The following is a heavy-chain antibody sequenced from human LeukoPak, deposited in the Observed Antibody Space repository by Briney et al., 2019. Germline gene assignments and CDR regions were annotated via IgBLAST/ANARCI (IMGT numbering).Heavy chain of an antibody. V-gene: IGHV1-18*01. CDR1: GYTFTSYG. Sequence: ASAKVSCKASGYTFTSYGVTWVRQAPGQGLEWMGWINTYNGNTNYAQKLQGRVTMTTDTSTSTAYMELRSLRSDDTAVYYCARNSHGYSSGWLQFNFDYWGQGTLVTVSS. CDR3: ARNSHGYSSGWLQFNFDY. D-gene: IGHD6-19*01. CDR2: INTYNGNT. J-gene: IGHJ4*02.